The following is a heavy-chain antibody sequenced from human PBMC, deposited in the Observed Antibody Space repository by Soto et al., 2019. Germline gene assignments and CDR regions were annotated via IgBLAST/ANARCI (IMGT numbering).Heavy chain of an antibody. CDR1: GHSISSGYY. CDR3: ARVRDWNSYLFDY. J-gene: IGHJ4*02. V-gene: IGHV4-38-2*01. Sequence: SETLSLTCAVSGHSISSGYYWSWIRQPPGKGLEWIGSIYHSGSTYYNPSLKSRVTISVDTSKNQFSLKLSSVTAADTAVYYCARVRDWNSYLFDYWGQGPLVTVSS. CDR2: IYHSGST. D-gene: IGHD1-7*01.